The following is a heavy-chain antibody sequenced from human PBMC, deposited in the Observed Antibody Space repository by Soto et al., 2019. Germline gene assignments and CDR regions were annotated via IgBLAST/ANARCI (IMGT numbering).Heavy chain of an antibody. CDR3: AGDLVSGSGSLGH. V-gene: IGHV3-74*01. J-gene: IGHJ4*02. CDR2: IRGDGNDA. D-gene: IGHD3-10*01. CDR1: GFTFSTYW. Sequence: EVQLVESGGGIVQPGGSLRLSCVGSGFTFSTYWLHWVRQAPGKGLVWVSRIRGDGNDANYADSVRGRFSISRDNAKSTLYLQTNSLRAEDTAVYYCAGDLVSGSGSLGHWGQGTLVTDSS.